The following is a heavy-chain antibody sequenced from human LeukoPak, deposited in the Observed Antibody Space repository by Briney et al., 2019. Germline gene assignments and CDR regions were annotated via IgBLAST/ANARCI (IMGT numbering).Heavy chain of an antibody. J-gene: IGHJ4*02. Sequence: SETLSLTCAVYGGSFSGYYWNWIRQPPGKGLEWIGEINHSGSTNYNPSLKSRVTISVDTSKNQFSLKLSSVTAAATAVYYCARSEPGYFDYWGQGTLVTVSS. CDR1: GGSFSGYY. V-gene: IGHV4-34*01. CDR3: ARSEPGYFDY. CDR2: INHSGST.